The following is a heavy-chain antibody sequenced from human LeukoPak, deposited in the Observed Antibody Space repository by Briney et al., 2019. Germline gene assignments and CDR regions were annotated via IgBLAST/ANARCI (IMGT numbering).Heavy chain of an antibody. D-gene: IGHD2-2*01. J-gene: IGHJ4*02. CDR3: AREGGCSSAKCPFDY. Sequence: PGGSLRLSCAASGFTFSDYGIHWVRLAPGKGLEWVAVIWYDGNNKYYADSVKGRFTISRDNSKNMMYLQMNSLRAEDTAVYYCAREGGCSSAKCPFDYWGQGTLVTVPS. CDR2: IWYDGNNK. CDR1: GFTFSDYG. V-gene: IGHV3-33*01.